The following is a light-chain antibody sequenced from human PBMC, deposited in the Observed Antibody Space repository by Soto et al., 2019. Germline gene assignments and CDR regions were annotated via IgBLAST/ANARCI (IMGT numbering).Light chain of an antibody. CDR2: EVS. Sequence: QSVLTQPASVSGSTGQSITISCTGTSSDVGGYNYVSWYQQQPGKAPKLMIYEVSNQPSGVSNRFSGSKSGNTASLTISGLQAEDAADYYCSSYTSSSTRVFGGGTKLTVL. CDR1: SSDVGGYNY. V-gene: IGLV2-14*01. J-gene: IGLJ3*02. CDR3: SSYTSSSTRV.